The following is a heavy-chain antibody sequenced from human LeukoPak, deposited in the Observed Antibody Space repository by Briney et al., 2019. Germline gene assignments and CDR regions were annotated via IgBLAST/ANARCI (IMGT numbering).Heavy chain of an antibody. J-gene: IGHJ4*02. CDR1: GLTFSSYG. CDR2: ISGSGGST. V-gene: IGHV3-23*01. D-gene: IGHD3/OR15-3a*01. CDR3: AKALWTSIDY. Sequence: PGGSLRLSCAASGLTFSSYGMSWVRQAPGKGLQWVSAISGSGGSTYYADSVKGRFTISRDNSKNTLYLQMNSLRAEDTAVYYCAKALWTSIDYWGQGTLVTVSS.